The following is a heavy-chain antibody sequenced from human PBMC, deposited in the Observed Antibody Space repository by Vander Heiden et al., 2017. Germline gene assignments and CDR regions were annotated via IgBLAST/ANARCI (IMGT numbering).Heavy chain of an antibody. V-gene: IGHV2-5*02. CDR3: ALLMSTGGLRYAFDF. D-gene: IGHD7-27*01. CDR1: GFSLSTSGVG. CDR2: IYWDDDK. Sequence: QITLKESGPTLVKSTQTLTLTCTFSGFSLSTSGVGVGWIRQPPGKALEWLALIYWDDDKRYRPSLKSSLGITKDTSKNQVVLTMTNMDPVDTATYYCALLMSTGGLRYAFDFWGQGTVVTVSS. J-gene: IGHJ3*01.